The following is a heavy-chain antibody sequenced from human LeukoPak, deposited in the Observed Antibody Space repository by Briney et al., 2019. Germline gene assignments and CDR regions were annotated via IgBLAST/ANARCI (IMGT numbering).Heavy chain of an antibody. V-gene: IGHV3-48*02. CDR1: GFTFSSYS. D-gene: IGHD3-10*01. CDR2: ISSSSSTI. CDR3: AADPSGSFDY. Sequence: GGSLRLSCAASGFTFSSYSMNWARQAPGKGLGWVSYISSSSSTIYYADSVKGRFTISRDNAKNSLYLQMNSLRDEDTAVYYCAADPSGSFDYWGQGTLVTVSS. J-gene: IGHJ4*02.